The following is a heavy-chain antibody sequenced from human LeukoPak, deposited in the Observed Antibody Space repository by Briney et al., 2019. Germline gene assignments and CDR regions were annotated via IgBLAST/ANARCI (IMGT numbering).Heavy chain of an antibody. CDR1: GYTFTGHY. Sequence: ASVKVSCKASGYTFTGHYMHWVRQAPGQGLEWMGWINPNSGGTNYAQKFQGRVTMTRDTSISTAYMELSRLRSDDTAVYYCARGGRLRYFDWLTRPAYYYYYYMDVWGKGTTVTISS. V-gene: IGHV1-2*02. D-gene: IGHD3-9*01. CDR3: ARGGRLRYFDWLTRPAYYYYYYMDV. CDR2: INPNSGGT. J-gene: IGHJ6*03.